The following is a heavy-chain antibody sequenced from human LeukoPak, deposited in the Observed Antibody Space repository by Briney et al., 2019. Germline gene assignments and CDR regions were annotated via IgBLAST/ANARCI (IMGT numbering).Heavy chain of an antibody. D-gene: IGHD2-2*01. J-gene: IGHJ4*02. CDR1: GFTFSSYA. CDR2: ISGSGGST. V-gene: IGHV3-23*01. Sequence: PGGSLRLSCVVSGFTFSSYAMSWVRQAPGEGLEWVSPISGSGGSTYYADSVKGRFTISRDNSKNTLYLQMNSLRVEDTAVYYCAKSGGSSTYSHVDYWGQGTLVTVSS. CDR3: AKSGGSSTYSHVDY.